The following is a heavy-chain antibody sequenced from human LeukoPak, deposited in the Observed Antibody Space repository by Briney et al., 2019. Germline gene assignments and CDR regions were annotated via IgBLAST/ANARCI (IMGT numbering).Heavy chain of an antibody. D-gene: IGHD3-22*01. CDR3: ARVHWEYYYDSSGYTNWFDP. CDR1: GFTFSSYA. Sequence: PGRSLRLSCAASGFTFSSYAMHWVRQAPGKGLEWVAVISYDGSNKYYADSVKGRFTISRDNSKNTLYLQMNSLRAEDTAVYYCARVHWEYYYDSSGYTNWFDPWGQGTLVTVSS. CDR2: ISYDGSNK. V-gene: IGHV3-30*14. J-gene: IGHJ5*02.